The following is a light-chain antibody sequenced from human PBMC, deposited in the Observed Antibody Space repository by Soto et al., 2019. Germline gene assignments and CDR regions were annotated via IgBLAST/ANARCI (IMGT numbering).Light chain of an antibody. CDR3: SSYTSSSPYV. CDR2: DVS. J-gene: IGLJ1*01. CDR1: SSDVGGYNY. Sequence: QSVLTQPASVSGSPGQSIAISCTGTSSDVGGYNYVSWYQQHPGKAPKLMVYDVSNRPSGVSNRFSGSKSGNTASLTISGLQAEDEDDYYCSSYTSSSPYVSGTGTKVTV. V-gene: IGLV2-14*01.